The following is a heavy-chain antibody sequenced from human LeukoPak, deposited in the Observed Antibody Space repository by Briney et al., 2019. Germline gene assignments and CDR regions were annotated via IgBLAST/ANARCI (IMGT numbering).Heavy chain of an antibody. CDR1: GFTFSSYW. CDR3: ARATSWLREDRTDY. CDR2: INHNGNVN. D-gene: IGHD5-12*01. J-gene: IGHJ4*02. Sequence: GGSLRLSCAASGFTFSSYWMNWARQAPGKGLEWVASINHNGNVNYYVDSVKGRFTISRDNAKNSLYLQMNSLRAEDTAVYYCARATSWLREDRTDYWGQGTLVTVSS. V-gene: IGHV3-7*03.